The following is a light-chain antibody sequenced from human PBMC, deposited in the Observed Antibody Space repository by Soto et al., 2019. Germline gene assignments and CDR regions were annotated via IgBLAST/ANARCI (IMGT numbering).Light chain of an antibody. CDR2: EVA. V-gene: IGLV2-8*01. CDR1: SSDVGAYNY. CDR3: ASYADSNKLV. J-gene: IGLJ3*02. Sequence: QSALTQPPSASGSPGQSVTISCTGTSSDVGAYNYVSWYQQHPGKVPKILIYEVAKRPSGVPDRFSGARSGNTASLTVSGLLAEDEADYYCASYADSNKLVFGGGTKLTVL.